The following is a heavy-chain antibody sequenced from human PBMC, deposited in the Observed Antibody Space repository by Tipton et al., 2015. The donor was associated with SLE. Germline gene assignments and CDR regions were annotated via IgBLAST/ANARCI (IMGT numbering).Heavy chain of an antibody. CDR2: MNPNSGNT. J-gene: IGHJ4*02. V-gene: IGHV1-8*02. D-gene: IGHD3-3*01. Sequence: QVQLVQSGAEVKKPGASVKVSCKASGYTFTGYYLHWVRQAPGQGLEWMGWMNPNSGNTGYAQKFQGRVTMTRNTSISTAYMEVSSLRGEDTAVYYCAKTGAFGVVGIWDYWGQGTLVTVSS. CDR3: AKTGAFGVVGIWDY. CDR1: GYTFTGYY.